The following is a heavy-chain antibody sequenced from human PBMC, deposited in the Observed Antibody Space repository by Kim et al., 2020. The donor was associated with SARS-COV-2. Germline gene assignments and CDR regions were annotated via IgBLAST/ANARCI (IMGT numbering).Heavy chain of an antibody. CDR2: IKQDGSEK. D-gene: IGHD5-12*01. CDR3: ARDSGYDPHDAFDI. Sequence: GGSLRLSCAASGFTFSSYWMSWVRQAPGKGLEWVANIKQDGSEKYYVDSVKGRFTISRDNAKNSLYLQMNSLRAEDTAVYYCARDSGYDPHDAFDIWGQGTMVTVSS. J-gene: IGHJ3*02. V-gene: IGHV3-7*03. CDR1: GFTFSSYW.